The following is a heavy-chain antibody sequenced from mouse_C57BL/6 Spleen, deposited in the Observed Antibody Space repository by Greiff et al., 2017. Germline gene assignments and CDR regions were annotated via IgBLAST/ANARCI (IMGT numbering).Heavy chain of an antibody. Sequence: EVKLEESGGGLVKPGGSLKLSCAASGFTFSDYGMHWVRQAPEKGLEWVAYISSGSSTIYYADTVKGRFTISRDNAKNTLFLQMTSLRSEDTAMYYCARRYYSNYFDYWGQGTTLTVSS. CDR1: GFTFSDYG. V-gene: IGHV5-17*01. D-gene: IGHD2-5*01. CDR3: ARRYYSNYFDY. J-gene: IGHJ2*01. CDR2: ISSGSSTI.